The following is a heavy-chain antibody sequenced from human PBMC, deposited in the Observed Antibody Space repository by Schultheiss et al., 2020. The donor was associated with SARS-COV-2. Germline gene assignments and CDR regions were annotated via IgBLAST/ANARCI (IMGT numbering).Heavy chain of an antibody. D-gene: IGHD7-27*01. J-gene: IGHJ4*02. CDR3: TTDMAPGERSWDY. V-gene: IGHV3-15*07. CDR1: GFTFSNAW. Sequence: GGSLRLSCAASGFTFSNAWMNWVRQAPGKGLEWVGRIKSKTDGGTTDYAAPVKGRFTISRDDSKDTLYLQMNSLKTEDTAVYYCTTDMAPGERSWDYWGQGTLVTVSS. CDR2: IKSKTDGGTT.